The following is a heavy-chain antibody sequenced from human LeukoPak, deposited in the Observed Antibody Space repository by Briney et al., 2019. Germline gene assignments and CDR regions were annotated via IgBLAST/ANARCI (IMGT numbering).Heavy chain of an antibody. CDR3: ARLYYDILTGYFYLDS. Sequence: SETLSLTCTVSGGSISTYYWSWIRQPPREGLWWVWYNYYIGNTNYNPSLKSRVTISVDTSKNQFSLKLSSVTAADTAVYYCARLYYDILTGYFYLDSWGQGTLVTVSS. CDR2: NYYIGNT. D-gene: IGHD3-9*01. J-gene: IGHJ5*01. CDR1: GGSISTYY. V-gene: IGHV4-59*08.